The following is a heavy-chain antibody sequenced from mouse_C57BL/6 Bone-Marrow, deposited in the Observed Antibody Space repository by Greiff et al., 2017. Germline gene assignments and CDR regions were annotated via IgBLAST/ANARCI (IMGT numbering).Heavy chain of an antibody. CDR2: ISSGGSYT. V-gene: IGHV5-6*01. CDR1: GFTFSSYG. CDR3: ARQGRYCDV. J-gene: IGHJ1*03. Sequence: EVQLMESGGDLVKPGGSLKLSCAASGFTFSSYGMSWVRQTPDKRLEWVATISSGGSYTYYPDSVKGRFTISSDNAKYTLYLQMSSLKSEDTAMYYCARQGRYCDVWGTGTTVTVSS.